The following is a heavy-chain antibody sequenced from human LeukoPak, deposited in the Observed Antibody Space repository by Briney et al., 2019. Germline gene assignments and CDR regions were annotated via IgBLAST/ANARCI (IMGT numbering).Heavy chain of an antibody. J-gene: IGHJ4*02. Sequence: GGSLRLSCAASGFTFSSYSMNWVRQAPGKGLEWVSCISSSSSYIYYADSVKGRFTISRYNAKNSLYLQMNSLRAEDTAVYYCAKDAYDSSGYSHFDYWGQGTLVTVSS. CDR3: AKDAYDSSGYSHFDY. CDR1: GFTFSSYS. CDR2: ISSSSSYI. D-gene: IGHD3-22*01. V-gene: IGHV3-21*04.